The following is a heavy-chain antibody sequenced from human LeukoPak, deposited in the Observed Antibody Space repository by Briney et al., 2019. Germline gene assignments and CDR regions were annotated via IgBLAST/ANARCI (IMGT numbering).Heavy chain of an antibody. CDR3: ARGRMRSIILPRGFEEFDY. CDR2: INPSGGST. D-gene: IGHD3-10*01. J-gene: IGHJ4*02. CDR1: GYTFTSYY. Sequence: ASVKVSCTASGYTFTSYYMHWVRQAPGQGLEWMGIINPSGGSTSYAQKFQGRVTMTRNTSISTAYMELSSLRSEDTAVYYCARGRMRSIILPRGFEEFDYWGQGTLVTVSS. V-gene: IGHV1-46*01.